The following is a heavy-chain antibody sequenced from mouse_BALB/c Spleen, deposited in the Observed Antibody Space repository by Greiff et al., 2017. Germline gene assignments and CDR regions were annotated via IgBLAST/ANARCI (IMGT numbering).Heavy chain of an antibody. V-gene: IGHV1S132*01. Sequence: VQLQQSGAELVKPGASVKLSCKTSGYTFTSYWIQWVKQRPGQGLGWIGEIFPGTGTTYYNEKFKGKATLTIDTSSSTAYMQLSSLTSEDSAVYFCARLDYYGSSDYWGQGTTLTVSS. D-gene: IGHD1-1*01. CDR2: IFPGTGTT. J-gene: IGHJ2*01. CDR1: GYTFTSYW. CDR3: ARLDYYGSSDY.